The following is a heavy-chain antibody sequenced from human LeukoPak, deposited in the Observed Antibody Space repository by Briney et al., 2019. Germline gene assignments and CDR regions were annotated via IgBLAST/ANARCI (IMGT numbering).Heavy chain of an antibody. D-gene: IGHD6-13*01. J-gene: IGHJ4*02. CDR1: GFTFSDHY. CDR2: IRNKANSYTT. Sequence: GGSLRLSCAASGFTFSDHYMDWVRQAPGKGLEWVGRIRNKANSYTTEYAAPVKGRFTISRDDSKNSLYLQMNSLKTEDTAVYYCARSGSSWTQIFDYWGQGTLVTVSS. V-gene: IGHV3-72*01. CDR3: ARSGSSWTQIFDY.